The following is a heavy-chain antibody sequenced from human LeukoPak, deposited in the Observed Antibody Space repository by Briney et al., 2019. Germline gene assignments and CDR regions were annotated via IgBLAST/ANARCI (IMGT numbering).Heavy chain of an antibody. D-gene: IGHD7-27*01. V-gene: IGHV3-21*01. Sequence: GGSLRLSCAASGVTFSSYSMNWVRQAPGKGLEWVSSISSSSSYIYYADSVKGRFTISRDNAKNSLYLQMNSLRAEDTAVYYCARVWVNWFDPWGQGTLVTVSS. CDR1: GVTFSSYS. CDR2: ISSSSSYI. J-gene: IGHJ5*02. CDR3: ARVWVNWFDP.